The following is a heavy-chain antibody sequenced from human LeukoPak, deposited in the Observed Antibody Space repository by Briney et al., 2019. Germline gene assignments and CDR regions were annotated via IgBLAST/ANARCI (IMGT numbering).Heavy chain of an antibody. CDR3: AISDMAAAGIDY. Sequence: GGSLRLSCAASGFTFSRYSMNWVRQAPGKGLEWVSSITTSSSYIYYADSVKGRFTISRDNAKNSLYLQMNSLRAEDTAVYYCAISDMAAAGIDYWGQGTLVTVSS. V-gene: IGHV3-21*01. CDR1: GFTFSRYS. CDR2: ITTSSSYI. D-gene: IGHD6-13*01. J-gene: IGHJ4*02.